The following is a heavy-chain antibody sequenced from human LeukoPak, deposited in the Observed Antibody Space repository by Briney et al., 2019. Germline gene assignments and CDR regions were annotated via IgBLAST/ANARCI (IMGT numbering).Heavy chain of an antibody. CDR1: GFTFYDYT. CDR3: AKGGAVGAIDY. Sequence: TGGSLRLSCAASGFTFYDYTMHRVRQAPGKGLEWVSLISWDGGSTYYADSVKGRFTISRDNSKNFLYLQMNSLRTEDTALYYCAKGGAVGAIDYWGQGTLVTVS. V-gene: IGHV3-43*01. D-gene: IGHD1-26*01. J-gene: IGHJ4*02. CDR2: ISWDGGST.